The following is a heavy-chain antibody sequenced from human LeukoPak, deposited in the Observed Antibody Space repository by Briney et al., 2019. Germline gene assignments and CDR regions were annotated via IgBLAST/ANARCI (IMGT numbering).Heavy chain of an antibody. J-gene: IGHJ4*02. CDR3: TRTWPGNTCFNF. CDR1: GFNFNDAW. D-gene: IGHD1-7*01. V-gene: IGHV3-15*01. CDR2: IKSISYGGTI. Sequence: GGSLRLSCATSGFNFNDAWMNWVRQAPGKGLEWLGRIKSISYGGTIGYAAPVKGRFTISRDDSKNTLYLQMDSLETEDTAIYYCTRTWPGNTCFNFWGQGTLATVSS.